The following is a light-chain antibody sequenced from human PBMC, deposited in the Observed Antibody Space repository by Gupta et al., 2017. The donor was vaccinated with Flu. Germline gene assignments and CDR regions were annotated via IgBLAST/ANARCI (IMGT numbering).Light chain of an antibody. CDR1: QSVSSSY. V-gene: IGKV3-20*01. CDR3: QQYGSSPYS. Sequence: ELVLTQPPGTLSLSTGERATLSCRASQSVSSSYLAWYQQKPGQAPRLLIYGASSRATGIPDRFSGSGSGTDFTLTISRLEPEDFAVYYCQQYGSSPYSFGQGTKLEIK. CDR2: GAS. J-gene: IGKJ2*03.